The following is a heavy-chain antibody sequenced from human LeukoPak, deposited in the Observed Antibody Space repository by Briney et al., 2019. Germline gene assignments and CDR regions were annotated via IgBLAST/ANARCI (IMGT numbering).Heavy chain of an antibody. CDR1: GYXFTSYW. J-gene: IGHJ4*02. V-gene: IGHV5-51*01. CDR2: IYPGDSDT. CDR3: ARPEDTLTGALDY. D-gene: IGHD3-9*01. Sequence: VESLKISCNGSGYXFTSYWICWVRQMPGKGLEWMGIIYPGDSDTRYSPSFQGQVTISADKSISTAYLQWSSLKASDTAMYYCARPEDTLTGALDYWGQGTLVTVSS.